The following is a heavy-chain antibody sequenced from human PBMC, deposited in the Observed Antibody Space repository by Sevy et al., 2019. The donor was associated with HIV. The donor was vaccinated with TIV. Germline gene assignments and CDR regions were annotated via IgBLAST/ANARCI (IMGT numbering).Heavy chain of an antibody. CDR3: ATDRGGSAAVYYYYGMDV. CDR1: GYTLTELS. CDR2: FDPEDGET. V-gene: IGHV1-24*01. J-gene: IGHJ6*02. D-gene: IGHD2-2*01. Sequence: ASVKVSCKVSGYTLTELSMHWVRQAPGKGLEWMGGFDPEDGETIYAQKFQGRVTMTEDTSTDKDYMELSSLGSEDTAVYYCATDRGGSAAVYYYYGMDVWGQGTTVTVSS.